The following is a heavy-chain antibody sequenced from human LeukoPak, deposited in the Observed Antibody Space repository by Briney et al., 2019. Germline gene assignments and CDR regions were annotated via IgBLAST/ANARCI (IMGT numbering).Heavy chain of an antibody. CDR3: ARVLETDCSGGSCYSGLDY. V-gene: IGHV3-21*01. CDR1: GFTFSSYA. J-gene: IGHJ4*02. CDR2: ISRTGNYI. Sequence: KPGGSLRLSCAASGFTFSSYAMSWVRQAPGKGLEWVSSISRTGNYIYYADSVKGRFTISRDNAQNSLFLQMNSLRVEDTAVYYCARVLETDCSGGSCYSGLDYWGQGTLVTVSS. D-gene: IGHD2-15*01.